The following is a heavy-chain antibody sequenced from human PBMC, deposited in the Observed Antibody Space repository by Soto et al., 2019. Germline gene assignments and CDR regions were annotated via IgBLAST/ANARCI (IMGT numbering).Heavy chain of an antibody. V-gene: IGHV1-69*13. CDR1: GGTFSSYA. Sequence: ASVKVSCKASGGTFSSYAISWVRQAPGQGLEWMGGIIPIFGTANYAQKFQGRVTITADESTSTAYMELSSLRSEDTAVYYCASHQTIFGVVIIRDYGMDVWGQGTTVTV. J-gene: IGHJ6*02. CDR2: IIPIFGTA. D-gene: IGHD3-3*01. CDR3: ASHQTIFGVVIIRDYGMDV.